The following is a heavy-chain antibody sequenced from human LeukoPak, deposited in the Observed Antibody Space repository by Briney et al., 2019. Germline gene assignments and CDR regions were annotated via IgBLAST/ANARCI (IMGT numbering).Heavy chain of an antibody. D-gene: IGHD4-17*01. J-gene: IGHJ6*04. CDR2: IDPSDSYT. V-gene: IGHV5-10-1*01. CDR1: GYSFTSYW. CDR3: ARHPDYGDHYYYGMDV. Sequence: KYGESLKISCKGSGYSFTSYWISWVRQMPGKGLEWMGRIDPSDSYTNYSPSFQGHVTISADKSISTAYLQWSSLKASDTAMYYCARHPDYGDHYYYGMDVWGKGTTVTVSS.